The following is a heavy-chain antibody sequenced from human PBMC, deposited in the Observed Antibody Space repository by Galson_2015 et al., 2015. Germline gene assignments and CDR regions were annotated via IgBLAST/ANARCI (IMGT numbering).Heavy chain of an antibody. D-gene: IGHD3-22*01. CDR2: ISSSRSYI. V-gene: IGHV3-21*01. J-gene: IGHJ4*02. CDR1: GFTFSSYS. CDR3: ARGEGYYDSSGYYYYFDY. Sequence: SLRLSCAASGFTFSSYSMNWVRQAPGKGLEWVSSISSSRSYIYYADSVKGRFTISRDNAKNSLYLQMNSLRAEDTAVYYCARGEGYYDSSGYYYYFDYSGQGTLVTVSS.